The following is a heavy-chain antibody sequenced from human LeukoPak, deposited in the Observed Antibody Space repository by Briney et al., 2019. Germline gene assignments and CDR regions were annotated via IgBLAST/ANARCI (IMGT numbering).Heavy chain of an antibody. Sequence: GGSLRLSCGASGFIFSDYYMSWIRQAPGKGLEWVSYIGSSGSPIYYADSVKGRFTISRDNAKNSLYLQMNSLRAEDTAIYYCAKARYYDSSGPFDYWGQGTLVTVSS. D-gene: IGHD3-22*01. CDR1: GFIFSDYY. CDR2: IGSSGSPI. V-gene: IGHV3-11*04. J-gene: IGHJ4*02. CDR3: AKARYYDSSGPFDY.